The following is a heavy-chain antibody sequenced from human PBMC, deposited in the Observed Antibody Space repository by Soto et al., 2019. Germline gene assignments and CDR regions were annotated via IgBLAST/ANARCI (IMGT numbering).Heavy chain of an antibody. V-gene: IGHV4-30-4*08. CDR1: GGSISSGGYY. D-gene: IGHD3-3*02. Sequence: SETLSLTCTVSGGSISSGGYYWGWVRQRPGQGLEYIGYIFDTGSTYSNPSLKSRVTISIDRSKNQFSLKLSSVTAADTAVYYCARGPPFLPWGQGTLVTVSS. CDR2: IFDTGST. J-gene: IGHJ5*02. CDR3: ARGPPFLP.